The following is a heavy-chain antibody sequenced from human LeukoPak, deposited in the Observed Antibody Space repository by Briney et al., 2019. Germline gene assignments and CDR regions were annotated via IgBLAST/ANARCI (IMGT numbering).Heavy chain of an antibody. J-gene: IGHJ4*02. CDR3: AKGEYSSSSQVFDY. Sequence: GGTLRLSCAASGFSFSTYGMHWVRQAPGKGLEWVAFIRYDGSNKFYADSVKGRFTIPRDNSKNTMYLQMNSLRGEDTAVYYCAKGEYSSSSQVFDYWGQGTLVTVSS. CDR2: IRYDGSNK. D-gene: IGHD6-6*01. V-gene: IGHV3-30*02. CDR1: GFSFSTYG.